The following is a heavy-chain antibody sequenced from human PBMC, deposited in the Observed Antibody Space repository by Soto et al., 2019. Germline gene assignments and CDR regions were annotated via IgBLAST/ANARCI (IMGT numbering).Heavy chain of an antibody. J-gene: IGHJ5*02. CDR3: TTDRVWSTTNWFDP. CDR1: GFTFSNAW. CDR2: IKSKTDGGTT. D-gene: IGHD2-8*01. V-gene: IGHV3-15*01. Sequence: GGSLRLSCAASGFTFSNAWMSWVRQAPGKGLEWVGRIKSKTDGGTTDYAAPVKGRFTISRDDSKNTLYLQMNSLKTEDTAVYYCTTDRVWSTTNWFDPWGQGTLVTVSS.